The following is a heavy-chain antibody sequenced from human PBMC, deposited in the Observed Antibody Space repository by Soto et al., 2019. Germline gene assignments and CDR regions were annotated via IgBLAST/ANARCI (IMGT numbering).Heavy chain of an antibody. V-gene: IGHV3-7*01. CDR1: GFMFSAYW. J-gene: IGHJ4*02. Sequence: PVGSLRLSCAASGFMFSAYWMDWVRQTPGKGLEWVANINPDGSEKNYVDSVRGRFTISRDNAGNSLYLQMNSLTAEDSALYYCSRSLDSWGQGTLVTVSS. CDR3: SRSLDS. CDR2: INPDGSEK.